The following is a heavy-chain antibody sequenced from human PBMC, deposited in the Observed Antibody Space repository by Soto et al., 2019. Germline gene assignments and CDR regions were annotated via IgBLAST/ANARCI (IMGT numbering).Heavy chain of an antibody. Sequence: GGSLRLSCAASGFTFTSYAMTWVRQAPGKGLEWLSTISGRGASTYDTDSVKGRFTISRDNSKNMLYLQLNSLRAEDTAVYYCAKAGRGHSYSYYYVFWGQGTLVTVSS. CDR3: AKAGRGHSYSYYYVF. CDR2: ISGRGAST. J-gene: IGHJ4*02. D-gene: IGHD5-18*01. V-gene: IGHV3-23*01. CDR1: GFTFTSYA.